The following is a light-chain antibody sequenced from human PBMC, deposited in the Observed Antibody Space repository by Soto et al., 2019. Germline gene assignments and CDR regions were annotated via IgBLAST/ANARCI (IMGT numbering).Light chain of an antibody. V-gene: IGKV2D-29*01. CDR1: PSLLHSDGKTY. CDR3: KQDILWT. Sequence: DCGVSQSTPSLSVTPGKPASVSSTASPSLLHSDGKTYLFWYLQKPGQPPQLLIYEVSNRFSGVPDRFSGSGSGTDFTLKISWVESAVVVICYCKQDILWTVGGGTKVDIK. CDR2: EVS. J-gene: IGKJ4*01.